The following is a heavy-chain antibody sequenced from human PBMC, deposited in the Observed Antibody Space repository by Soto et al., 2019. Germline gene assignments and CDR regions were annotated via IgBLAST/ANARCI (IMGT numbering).Heavy chain of an antibody. CDR2: ISYDGSNK. V-gene: IGHV3-30-3*01. Sequence: PGGSLRLSCAASGFTFCSYAMHWVRQAPGKGLEWVAVISYDGSNKYYADSVKGRFTISRDNSKNTLYLQMNSLRAEDTAVYYCARDSSIAFDIWGQGTMVTVSS. CDR3: ARDSSIAFDI. CDR1: GFTFCSYA. D-gene: IGHD6-6*01. J-gene: IGHJ3*02.